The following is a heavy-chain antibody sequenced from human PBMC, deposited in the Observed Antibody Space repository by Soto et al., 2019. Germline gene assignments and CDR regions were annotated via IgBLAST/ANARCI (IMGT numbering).Heavy chain of an antibody. D-gene: IGHD4-17*01. CDR2: IIPIFGAA. CDR3: ARNPMTTVTTIYYYGMDV. CDR1: GGTFSSYA. V-gene: IGHV1-69*12. Sequence: QVQLVQSGAEVKKPGSSVKVSCKASGGTFSSYAISWVRQAPVLGLEWMGGIIPIFGAADYAQKFQGRVTITADESTSTAYMELSSLRTEDTAVYYCARNPMTTVTTIYYYGMDVWGQGTTVTVSS. J-gene: IGHJ6*02.